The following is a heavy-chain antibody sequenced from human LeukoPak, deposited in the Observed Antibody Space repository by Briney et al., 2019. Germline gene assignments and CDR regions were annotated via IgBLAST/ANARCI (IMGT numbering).Heavy chain of an antibody. CDR2: ISPKNGVT. Sequence: ASVKVSCKAYGYTFSDYFIHWMRQAHGQGLEWVGWISPKNGVTRYAQKFQGRVTMTRNTSISTAYMELSSLRSEDTAVYYCAREGFKAGDSSGYHGGPGFDPWGQGTLVTVSS. CDR1: GYTFSDYF. V-gene: IGHV1-2*02. D-gene: IGHD3-22*01. J-gene: IGHJ5*02. CDR3: AREGFKAGDSSGYHGGPGFDP.